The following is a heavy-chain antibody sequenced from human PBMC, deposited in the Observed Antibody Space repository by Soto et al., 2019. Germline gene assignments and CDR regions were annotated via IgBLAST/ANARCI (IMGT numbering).Heavy chain of an antibody. Sequence: TQSPTCTVADVSISYEYYHWTWIRQSPGKGLEWIGYIHYSGSILYNPSFKSRVTISVDTSKNQFSLQLSSVTAADTAVYFCAREDDGGDRDYYGLDVWGQGTTVTVSS. V-gene: IGHV4-30-4*08. CDR3: AREDDGGDRDYYGLDV. CDR2: IHYSGSI. CDR1: DVSISYEYYH. D-gene: IGHD2-21*02. J-gene: IGHJ6*02.